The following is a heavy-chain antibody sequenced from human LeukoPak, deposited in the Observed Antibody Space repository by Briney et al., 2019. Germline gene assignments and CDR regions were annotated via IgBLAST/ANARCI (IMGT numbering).Heavy chain of an antibody. D-gene: IGHD1-1*01. CDR3: ARHPWNSGMDV. Sequence: SETLSLTCSVSGGSISSSTYYWGWIRQPPGKGLEWIGSIYSSGSTYYNPSLKSRVTISVDTSKNQFSLKLNSVTAADTAVYYCARHPWNSGMDVWGQGTTVTVS. V-gene: IGHV4-39*01. CDR2: IYSSGST. J-gene: IGHJ6*02. CDR1: GGSISSSTYY.